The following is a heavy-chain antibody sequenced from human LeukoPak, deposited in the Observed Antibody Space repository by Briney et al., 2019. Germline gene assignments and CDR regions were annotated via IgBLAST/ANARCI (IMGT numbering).Heavy chain of an antibody. Sequence: SETLSLTCTVSGGSISSYYWSWIRQPPGKGLEWIGYIYYSGSTNYNPSLKSRVTISVDTSKNQFSLKLSSVAAADTAVYYCARLADCGGDCYAYYYYYMDVWGKGTTVTVSS. J-gene: IGHJ6*03. CDR2: IYYSGST. CDR3: ARLADCGGDCYAYYYYYMDV. V-gene: IGHV4-59*01. CDR1: GGSISSYY. D-gene: IGHD2-21*02.